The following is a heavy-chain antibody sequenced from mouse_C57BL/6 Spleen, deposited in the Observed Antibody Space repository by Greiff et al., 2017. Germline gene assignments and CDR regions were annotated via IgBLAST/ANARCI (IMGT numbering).Heavy chain of an antibody. CDR2: IDPSDSET. J-gene: IGHJ3*01. D-gene: IGHD3-3*01. V-gene: IGHV1-52*01. CDR1: GYTFTSYW. Sequence: VQLQQPGAELVRPGSSVKLSCKASGYTFTSYWMHWVKQRPIQGLEWIGNIDPSDSETHYNQKFKDKATLTVDKSSSTAYMQLSSLTSEDAAVYDSARGGDGGFAYWGQGTLVTVSA. CDR3: ARGGDGGFAY.